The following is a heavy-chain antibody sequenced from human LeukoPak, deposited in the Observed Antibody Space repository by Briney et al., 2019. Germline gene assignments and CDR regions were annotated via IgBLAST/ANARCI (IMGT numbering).Heavy chain of an antibody. J-gene: IGHJ4*02. CDR2: IIPILGIA. V-gene: IGHV1-69*04. Sequence: ASVKVSCKASGGTFSSYAISWVRQAPGQGLEWMGRIIPILGIANYAQKFQGRVTITADKSASTAYMELSSLRSEDTAVYYCARCDYYDSSGPLDYWGQGTLVTVSS. CDR1: GGTFSSYA. CDR3: ARCDYYDSSGPLDY. D-gene: IGHD3-22*01.